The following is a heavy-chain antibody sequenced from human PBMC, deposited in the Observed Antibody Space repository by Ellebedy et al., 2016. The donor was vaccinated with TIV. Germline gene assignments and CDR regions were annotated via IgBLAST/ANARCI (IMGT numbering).Heavy chain of an antibody. Sequence: ASVKVSXXASGYTFSDYYIHWVRQAPGQGPEWMGWINPNSGGTNYAQKFQGRVTMTRDTSIRTAYMELSSLRSEDTAVYYCARLTGIATRRPFDYWGQGTLVTVSS. J-gene: IGHJ4*02. D-gene: IGHD6-6*01. CDR3: ARLTGIATRRPFDY. CDR2: INPNSGGT. V-gene: IGHV1-2*02. CDR1: GYTFSDYY.